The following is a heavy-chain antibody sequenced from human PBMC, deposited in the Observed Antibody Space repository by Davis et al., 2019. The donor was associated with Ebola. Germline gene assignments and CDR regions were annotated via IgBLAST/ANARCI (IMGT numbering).Heavy chain of an antibody. CDR1: GYRFNTYS. CDR2: ISGYEDNT. CDR3: ARDLATSSGAHFFYFGMDV. V-gene: IGHV1-18*01. D-gene: IGHD3-10*01. Sequence: ASVKVSCKTSGYRFNTYSLNWVRQAPGQGLEWMGWISGYEDNTNYAPRFQGRITLTKDRATSTVYMELRSLTSDDTAVYYCARDLATSSGAHFFYFGMDVWGEGTSVAVSS. J-gene: IGHJ6*04.